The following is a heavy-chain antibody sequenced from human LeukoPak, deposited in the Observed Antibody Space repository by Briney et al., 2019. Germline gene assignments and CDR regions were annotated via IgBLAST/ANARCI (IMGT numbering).Heavy chain of an antibody. CDR2: IYYSGST. V-gene: IGHV4-59*08. Sequence: PSETLSLTCTVSGGAISSYYWSWIRQPPGNGLGWIGCIYYSGSTNYNPSLKSRVTISVDTSKNQFSLKLSSVTAPDTAAYYCAGPHGAPLYFDYWGQGTLVTVSS. J-gene: IGHJ4*02. CDR3: AGPHGAPLYFDY. D-gene: IGHD1-26*01. CDR1: GGAISSYY.